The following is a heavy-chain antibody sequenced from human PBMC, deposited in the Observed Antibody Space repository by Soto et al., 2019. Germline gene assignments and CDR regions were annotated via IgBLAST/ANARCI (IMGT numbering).Heavy chain of an antibody. D-gene: IGHD2-15*01. J-gene: IGHJ4*02. CDR2: VHYSGST. CDR3: ARGGIGGSWAVYFDY. Sequence: ETLSLTCTVSGGSISTYYWSWIRQPPGKGLEWIGYVHYSGSTNYNPSLQSRVSISVDTSKNQFSLKLNSVTAADTAVYYCARGGIGGSWAVYFDYWGQGTLVTVSS. CDR1: GGSISTYY. V-gene: IGHV4-59*01.